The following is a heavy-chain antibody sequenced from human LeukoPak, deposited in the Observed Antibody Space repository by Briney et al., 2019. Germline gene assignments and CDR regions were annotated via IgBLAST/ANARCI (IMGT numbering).Heavy chain of an antibody. V-gene: IGHV1-69*04. CDR2: IIPILGIA. D-gene: IGHD2-15*01. CDR1: VGTFSSYA. Sequence: SVKVSCKASVGTFSSYAISWVRQAPGQGLEWMGRIIPILGIANYAQKFQGRVTITADKSTSTAYMELSSLRAEDTAVYYCARDGEAYCFDIWGQGTMVTVSS. J-gene: IGHJ3*02. CDR3: ARDGEAYCFDI.